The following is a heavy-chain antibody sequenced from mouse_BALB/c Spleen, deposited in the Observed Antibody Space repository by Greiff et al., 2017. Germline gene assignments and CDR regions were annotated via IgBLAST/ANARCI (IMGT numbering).Heavy chain of an antibody. CDR1: GYSITSDYA. Sequence: EVKVEESGPGLVKPSQSLSLTCTVTGYSITSDYAWNWIRQFPGNKLEWMGYISYSGSTSYNPSLKSRISITRDTSKNQFFLQLNSVTTEDTATYYCARQAYYRYDGAMDYWGQGTSVTVSS. CDR3: ARQAYYRYDGAMDY. J-gene: IGHJ4*01. V-gene: IGHV3-2*02. CDR2: ISYSGST. D-gene: IGHD2-14*01.